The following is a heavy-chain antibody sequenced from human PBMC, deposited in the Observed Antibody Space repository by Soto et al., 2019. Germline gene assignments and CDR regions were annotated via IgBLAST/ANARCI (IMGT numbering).Heavy chain of an antibody. CDR3: ATHGDFWSGYPTRLDY. V-gene: IGHV3-23*01. Sequence: GGSLRLSCAASGFTFSSYAMSWVRQAPGKGLEWVSAISGSGGSTYYADSVKGRFTISRDNSKNTLYLQMNSLRAEDTAVYYCATHGDFWSGYPTRLDYWGQGTLVTVS. CDR2: ISGSGGST. D-gene: IGHD3-3*01. J-gene: IGHJ4*02. CDR1: GFTFSSYA.